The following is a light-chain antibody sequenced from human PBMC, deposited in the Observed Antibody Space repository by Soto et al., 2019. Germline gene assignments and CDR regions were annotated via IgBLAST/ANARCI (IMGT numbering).Light chain of an antibody. CDR3: QSYDSSLSGWKV. V-gene: IGLV2-8*01. CDR2: EVS. J-gene: IGLJ2*01. Sequence: QSALTQPPSASGSPGQSVTISCTGSSSDVGGYNYVSWYQQHPGKAPKLMIYEVSKRPSGVPDRLSGSKSGNTASLTVSGLQAEDEADYYCQSYDSSLSGWKVFGGGTKLTVL. CDR1: SSDVGGYNY.